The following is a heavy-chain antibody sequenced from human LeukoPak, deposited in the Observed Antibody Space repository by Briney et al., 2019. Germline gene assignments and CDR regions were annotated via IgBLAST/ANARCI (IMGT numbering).Heavy chain of an antibody. CDR2: INTNSGDT. V-gene: IGHV1-2*02. Sequence: GASVKVSCKASGYTFTGYYMHWVRQAPGQGLEWMGWINTNSGDTNYAQMFQGRVTVTRDTSISTAYMEVSRLRSDDTAVYYCAREGYSYGFGYWGQGTLVTVSS. CDR3: AREGYSYGFGY. J-gene: IGHJ4*02. CDR1: GYTFTGYY. D-gene: IGHD5-18*01.